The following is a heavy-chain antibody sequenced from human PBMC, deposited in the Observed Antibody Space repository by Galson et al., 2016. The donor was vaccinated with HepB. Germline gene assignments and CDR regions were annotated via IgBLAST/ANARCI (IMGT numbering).Heavy chain of an antibody. CDR2: ISGIGGGT. CDR3: AKAERPAAFFKWRNYYYMDV. CDR1: GFTFSSYP. V-gene: IGHV3-23*01. J-gene: IGHJ6*03. Sequence: SLRLSCAVSGFTFSSYPMSWVRQAPGKGLDWVSSISGIGGGTSYAGSVKGRFTISRDISKNTLYLQMNSLRVDDTAVYYCAKAERPAAFFKWRNYYYMDVWGKGTTVIASS. D-gene: IGHD2-2*01.